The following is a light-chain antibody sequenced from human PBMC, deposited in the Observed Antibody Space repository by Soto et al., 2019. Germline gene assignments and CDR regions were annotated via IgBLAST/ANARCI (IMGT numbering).Light chain of an antibody. Sequence: QSALTQPASVSGSPGQSITISCTGTSSDIGAYNYASWYQQHPGKAPKLIIYEVSNRPTGVSDRFSGSKSANTASLTISGLQAEDEDDYYCTSYTTSGAWVFGGGTKLTVL. J-gene: IGLJ3*02. V-gene: IGLV2-14*01. CDR2: EVS. CDR1: SSDIGAYNY. CDR3: TSYTTSGAWV.